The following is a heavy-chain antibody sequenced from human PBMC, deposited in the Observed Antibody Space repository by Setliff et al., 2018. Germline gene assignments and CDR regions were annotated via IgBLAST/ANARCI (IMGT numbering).Heavy chain of an antibody. D-gene: IGHD4-17*01. CDR2: IYYSGST. V-gene: IGHV4-30-4*08. J-gene: IGHJ4*02. CDR1: GGSISSGDYY. Sequence: SETLSLTCTVSGGSISSGDYYWSWIRQPPGKGLEWIGYIYYSGSTYYNPSLKSRVTISIDTSKNQFSPKLTSETAADTAVYYCAGGRRYDYGWDFDYWGQGTLVTVSS. CDR3: AGGRRYDYGWDFDY.